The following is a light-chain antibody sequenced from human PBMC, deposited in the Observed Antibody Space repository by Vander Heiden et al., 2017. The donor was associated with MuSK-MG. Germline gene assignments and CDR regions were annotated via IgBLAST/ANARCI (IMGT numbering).Light chain of an antibody. CDR2: VKN. Sequence: SSELTQDPAVSVALGQTVRITCQGDSLRSYYANWYQQKPGQAPVLVIYVKNNRPSGIPDRFSGSSSGNTASLTITVAQAEDEADYCCNSRDSSGNHLVFGGGTKLTVL. CDR3: NSRDSSGNHLV. J-gene: IGLJ2*01. CDR1: SLRSYY. V-gene: IGLV3-19*01.